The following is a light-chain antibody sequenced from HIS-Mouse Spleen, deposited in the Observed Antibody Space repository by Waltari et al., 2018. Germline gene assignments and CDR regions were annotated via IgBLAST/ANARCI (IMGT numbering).Light chain of an antibody. J-gene: IGKJ2*01. CDR3: QQYYSTPYT. V-gene: IGKV4-1*01. CDR2: WAS. CDR1: QSVLYSSNNKNY. Sequence: DIVMTQSPDSLAVSLGERAPINCKSSQSVLYSSNNKNYLAWYQQKPGQPHKLLIYWASTRESGVPGRFSGSGSGKDFTLTISSLQAEDVAVYYCQQYYSTPYTFGQGTKLEIK.